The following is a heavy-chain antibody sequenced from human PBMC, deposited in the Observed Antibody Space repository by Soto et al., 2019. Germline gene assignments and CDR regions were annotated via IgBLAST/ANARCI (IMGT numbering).Heavy chain of an antibody. CDR1: GGSISSGGYY. D-gene: IGHD5-18*01. Sequence: QVQLQESGPGLVKPSQTLSLTCTVSGGSISSGGYYWSWIRQHPGKGLEWIGYIYYSGSTCYNPSLKCRVTRSVDTSRNQFCLQLSSVTAAVRAVYYGARARGYNYGDWFDPWGQGTRVTVSS. CDR2: IYYSGST. CDR3: ARARGYNYGDWFDP. J-gene: IGHJ5*02. V-gene: IGHV4-31*03.